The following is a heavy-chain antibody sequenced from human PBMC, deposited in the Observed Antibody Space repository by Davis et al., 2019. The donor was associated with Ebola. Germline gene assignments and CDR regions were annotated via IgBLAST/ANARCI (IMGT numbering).Heavy chain of an antibody. V-gene: IGHV4-34*01. J-gene: IGHJ6*03. CDR2: INHSGST. D-gene: IGHD6-13*01. CDR1: GGSFSGYY. CDR3: AREGSFVGEVSLSSSWGKGYYYYYYMDV. Sequence: SETLSLTCAVYGGSFSGYYWSWIRQPPGKGLEWIGEINHSGSTNYNPSLKSRVTISVDTSKNQFSLKLSSVTAADTAVYYCAREGSFVGEVSLSSSWGKGYYYYYYMDVWGKGTTVTVSS.